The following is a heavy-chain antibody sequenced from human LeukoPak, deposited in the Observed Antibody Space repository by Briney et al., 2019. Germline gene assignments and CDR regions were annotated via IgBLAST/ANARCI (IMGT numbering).Heavy chain of an antibody. V-gene: IGHV1-69*01. Sequence: SVKVSCKASGGTFSSYAISWVRQAPGQGLDWMGGIIPIFGTANYAQKFQGRVTITADESTSTAYMELSSLRSEDTAVYYCATLYDMIAMEYYYYYYMDVWGKGTTVTVSS. CDR2: IIPIFGTA. CDR3: ATLYDMIAMEYYYYYYMDV. CDR1: GGTFSSYA. D-gene: IGHD2-21*01. J-gene: IGHJ6*03.